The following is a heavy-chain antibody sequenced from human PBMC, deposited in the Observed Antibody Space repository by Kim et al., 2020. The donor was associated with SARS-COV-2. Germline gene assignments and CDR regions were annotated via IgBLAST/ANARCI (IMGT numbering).Heavy chain of an antibody. J-gene: IGHJ5*02. CDR2: IYYSGST. V-gene: IGHV4-30-4*01. CDR1: GGSISSGDYY. CDR3: ARTFVFPTPHYDFWRPGWFDP. D-gene: IGHD3-3*01. Sequence: SETLSLTCTVSGGSISSGDYYWSWIRQPPGKGLEWIGYIYYSGSTYYNPSLKSRVTISVDTSKNQFSLKLSSVTAADTAVYYCARTFVFPTPHYDFWRPGWFDPWGQGTLVPVSS.